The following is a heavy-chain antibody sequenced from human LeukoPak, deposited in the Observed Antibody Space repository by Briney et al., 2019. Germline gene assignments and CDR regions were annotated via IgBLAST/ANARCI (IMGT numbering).Heavy chain of an antibody. CDR2: MYYTGST. V-gene: IGHV4-39*07. Sequence: SETLSLTCSVSGDSISNFYWGWIRQPPGKGLEWIGSMYYTGSTYYNPSLKTRVTISVDTSKNQFSLKLTSVTAADTAAYYCARVRAAAIPYYFDYWGQGTLVTVSS. CDR1: GDSISNFY. CDR3: ARVRAAAIPYYFDY. D-gene: IGHD6-13*01. J-gene: IGHJ4*02.